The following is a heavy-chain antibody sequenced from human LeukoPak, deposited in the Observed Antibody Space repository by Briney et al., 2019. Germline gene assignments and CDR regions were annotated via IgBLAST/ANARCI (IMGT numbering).Heavy chain of an antibody. CDR2: IYYSGSP. V-gene: IGHV4-59*08. D-gene: IGHD3-10*01. Sequence: PSETLSLTCTVSGASISSYYWGWIRQPPGKGLEWIGFIYYSGSPNYNPSLKSRLTISVDTSKNQFSLKLSSVTAADTAVYYCARLMYYSGSGSYGMDVWGQGATVTVSS. CDR3: ARLMYYSGSGSYGMDV. J-gene: IGHJ6*02. CDR1: GASISSYY.